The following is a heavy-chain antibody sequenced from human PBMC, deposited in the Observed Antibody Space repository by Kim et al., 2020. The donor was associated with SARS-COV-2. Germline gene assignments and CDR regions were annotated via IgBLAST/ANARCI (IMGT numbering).Heavy chain of an antibody. CDR2: IYSGGTT. CDR3: ARGGPDYYYGMDV. CDR1: GVTVSRNY. V-gene: IGHV3-53*05. J-gene: IGHJ6*02. Sequence: GGSLSLSCAASGVTVSRNYMSWVRQAPGTGLEWVSLIYSGGTTYYADSVKGRFTISRDDSKNTLYLQMNSLRPAATAVYFCARGGPDYYYGMDVWGQGTT.